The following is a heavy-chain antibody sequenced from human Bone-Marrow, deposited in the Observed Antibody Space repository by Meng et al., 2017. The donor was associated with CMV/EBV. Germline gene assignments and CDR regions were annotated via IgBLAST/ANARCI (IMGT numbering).Heavy chain of an antibody. CDR3: VRGISYYFDY. V-gene: IGHV3-48*04. Sequence: GESLKISCAASGFTFSRFVMNWVRQAPGKGLEWVSYISNSPTTIHYADSVKGRFTISRDNAKNSLYLQMNSLSAEDTAVYYCVRGISYYFDYWGQRALVTVSS. CDR1: GFTFSRFV. D-gene: IGHD3-3*02. CDR2: ISNSPTTI. J-gene: IGHJ4*02.